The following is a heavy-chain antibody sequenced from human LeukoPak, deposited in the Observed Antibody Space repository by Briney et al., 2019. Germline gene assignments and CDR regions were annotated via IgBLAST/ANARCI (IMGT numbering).Heavy chain of an antibody. V-gene: IGHV3-23*01. Sequence: PGGSLRLSCAASGFTFSNYAMSWVRHAPGKGLEWVSIISSSGGSTYYADSVKGRFTISRDSSKNTLYLQMNNLRAEDTAVYYRAKDTHFDYWGQGTLVTVSS. CDR1: GFTFSNYA. CDR3: AKDTHFDY. J-gene: IGHJ4*02. CDR2: ISSSGGST.